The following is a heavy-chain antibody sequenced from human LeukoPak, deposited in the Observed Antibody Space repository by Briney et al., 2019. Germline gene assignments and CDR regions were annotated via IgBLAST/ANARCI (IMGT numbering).Heavy chain of an antibody. Sequence: EASVKVSCKASGYTFTSYGISWVRQAPGQGLEWMGWISAYNGNTNYAQKLQGRVTMTTDTSTSTAYMELSRLRSDDTAVYYCARDYCSSTSCLFDYWGQGTLVTVSS. CDR2: ISAYNGNT. CDR1: GYTFTSYG. D-gene: IGHD2-2*01. V-gene: IGHV1-18*01. J-gene: IGHJ4*02. CDR3: ARDYCSSTSCLFDY.